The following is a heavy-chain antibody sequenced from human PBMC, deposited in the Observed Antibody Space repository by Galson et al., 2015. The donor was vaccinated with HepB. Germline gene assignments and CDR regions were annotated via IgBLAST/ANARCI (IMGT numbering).Heavy chain of an antibody. CDR3: ARDRRQCSSSSYGMDV. Sequence: SLRLSCAASGFTFSSYWMSWVRQAPGKGLEWVANIKQDGSAKYYVDSVKGRFTISRDNAKNSLYLQMNSLRAEDTAVYYCARDRRQCSSSSYGMDVWGQGTTVTVSS. V-gene: IGHV3-7*03. CDR2: IKQDGSAK. J-gene: IGHJ6*02. CDR1: GFTFSSYW. D-gene: IGHD6-13*01.